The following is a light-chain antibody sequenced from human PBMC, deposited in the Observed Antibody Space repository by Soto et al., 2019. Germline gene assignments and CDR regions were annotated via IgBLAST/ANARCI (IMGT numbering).Light chain of an antibody. CDR1: STDFVAYNR. Sequence: SVVTPPRSESGSPGQAVTISCTGTSTDFVAYNRVSWYQQPPGTAPKLIIYEARNRPSGVPDRFSGSKSGNTASLTISGLQAADEADYYCSLYTSENTYVFGTGTKVTV. CDR3: SLYTSENTYV. J-gene: IGLJ1*01. CDR2: EAR. V-gene: IGLV2-18*01.